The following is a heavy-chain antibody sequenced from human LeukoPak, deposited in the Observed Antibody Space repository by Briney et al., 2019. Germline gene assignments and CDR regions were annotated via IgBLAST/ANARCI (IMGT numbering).Heavy chain of an antibody. CDR3: AKDSVYYDSSGTFDY. J-gene: IGHJ4*02. Sequence: GGSLRLSCAASGIAVSSNYMSWVRQAPGKGLEWVSAISGSGGSTYYADSVKGRFTISRDNSKNTLYLQMNSLRAEDTAVYYCAKDSVYYDSSGTFDYWGQGTLVTVSS. CDR2: ISGSGGST. D-gene: IGHD3-22*01. CDR1: GIAVSSNY. V-gene: IGHV3-23*01.